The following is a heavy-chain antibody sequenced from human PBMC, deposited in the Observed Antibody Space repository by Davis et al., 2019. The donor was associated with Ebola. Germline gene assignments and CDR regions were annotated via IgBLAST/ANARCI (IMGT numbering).Heavy chain of an antibody. CDR3: AREAGSSSSLYFYGMDV. Sequence: GESLKISCAASGFTFSSYYMNWVRQAPGKGLEWVSSISDSSIYISDADSVKGRFTISRDNAKNSLYLQMNSLSAEDTAVYYCAREAGSSSSLYFYGMDVWGQGTTVTVSS. D-gene: IGHD6-6*01. CDR2: ISDSSIYI. CDR1: GFTFSSYY. V-gene: IGHV3-21*01. J-gene: IGHJ6*02.